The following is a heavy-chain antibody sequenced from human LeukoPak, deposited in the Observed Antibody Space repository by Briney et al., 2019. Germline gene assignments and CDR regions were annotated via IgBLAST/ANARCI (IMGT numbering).Heavy chain of an antibody. CDR2: IWYDGSNK. CDR3: ARETPYYYDSSGYYYESLYYGMDV. CDR1: GFTFSSYG. V-gene: IGHV3-33*01. Sequence: GGSLRLSCAASGFTFSSYGMHWVRQAPGKGLEWVAVIWYDGSNKYYADSVKGRFTISRDNSKNTLYLQMNSLRAEDTAVYYCARETPYYYDSSGYYYESLYYGMDVWGQGTTVTVSS. D-gene: IGHD3-22*01. J-gene: IGHJ6*02.